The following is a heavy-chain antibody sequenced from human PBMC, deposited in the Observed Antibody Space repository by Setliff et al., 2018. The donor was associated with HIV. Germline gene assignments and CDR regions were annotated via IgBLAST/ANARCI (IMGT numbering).Heavy chain of an antibody. Sequence: SETLSLTCAVYGGSFRSYYWNWIRQPPGKGLEWIGYIYTSGSTNYNPSLKSRVTISVDTSKHQFSLKLSSVTAADTAVYYCARVQMAYAAFDVWGQGTMVTVSS. CDR3: ARVQMAYAAFDV. CDR2: IYTSGST. CDR1: GGSFRSYY. D-gene: IGHD4-17*01. J-gene: IGHJ3*01. V-gene: IGHV4-4*09.